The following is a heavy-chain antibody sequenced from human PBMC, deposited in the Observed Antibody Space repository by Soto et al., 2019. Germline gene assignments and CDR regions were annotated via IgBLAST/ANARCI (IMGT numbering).Heavy chain of an antibody. CDR1: GGTFSSYA. CDR2: IIPIFGTA. Sequence: QVQLVQSGAEVKKPGSSVKVSCKASGGTFSSYAISWVRQAPGQGLEWMGGIIPIFGTANYAQKFQGRVTITADESTSTAYMELSSLRAEDTAVYYCASRLDYYGESGYFDYWGQGTLVTVSS. D-gene: IGHD3-10*01. CDR3: ASRLDYYGESGYFDY. V-gene: IGHV1-69*01. J-gene: IGHJ4*02.